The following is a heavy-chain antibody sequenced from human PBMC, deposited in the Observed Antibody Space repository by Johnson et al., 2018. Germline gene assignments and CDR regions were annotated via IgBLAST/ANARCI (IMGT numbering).Heavy chain of an antibody. Sequence: QVQLVESGGGVVQPGRSLRLSCAASGFTFSSYGMHWVRQAPGKGLEWVAVISYDESNKYYADSVKGRFTISRDNSKNTLYLQMNSLRAEDTAVYYCARVVGRCDDAFDSWGQGTMVTVS. J-gene: IGHJ3*02. CDR2: ISYDESNK. CDR3: ARVVGRCDDAFDS. CDR1: GFTFSSYG. D-gene: IGHD2-21*01. V-gene: IGHV3-30*03.